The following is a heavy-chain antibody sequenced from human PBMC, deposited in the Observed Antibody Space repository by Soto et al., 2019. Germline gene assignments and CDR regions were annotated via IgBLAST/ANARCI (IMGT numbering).Heavy chain of an antibody. CDR2: INWSGSST. D-gene: IGHD6-13*01. J-gene: IGHJ4*02. CDR1: GFTFEDHG. V-gene: IGHV3-20*04. CDR3: ARDASSSWYGGRVGYYFDY. Sequence: GGSLRLSCAASGFTFEDHGMTWVRQVPGKGLEWVAEINWSGSSTSYADSVKGRFTISRDNSKNTLYLQMNSLRAEDTAVYYCARDASSSWYGGRVGYYFDYWGQGTLVTVSS.